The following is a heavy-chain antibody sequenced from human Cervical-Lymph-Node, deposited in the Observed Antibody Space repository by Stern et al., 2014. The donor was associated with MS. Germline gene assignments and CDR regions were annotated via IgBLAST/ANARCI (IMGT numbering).Heavy chain of an antibody. CDR3: TRGDYSNPDY. Sequence: VQLEESGGGVVQPGRSLRLSCAASGFTFSNYAMHWVRQSPGKGLAWVAGISYDEDNKFYADSVKGRFTISRDNSKNTLYLQMNSLKTDDTAVYYCTRGDYSNPDYWGQGILVTVSS. D-gene: IGHD4-11*01. CDR2: ISYDEDNK. V-gene: IGHV3-30*04. CDR1: GFTFSNYA. J-gene: IGHJ4*02.